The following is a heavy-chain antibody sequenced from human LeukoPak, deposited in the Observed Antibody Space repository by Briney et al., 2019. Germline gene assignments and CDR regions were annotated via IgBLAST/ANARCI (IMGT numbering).Heavy chain of an antibody. J-gene: IGHJ4*02. CDR3: AKDAGWPFDY. CDR1: GFIFSAYA. D-gene: IGHD6-19*01. V-gene: IGHV3-23*01. Sequence: PGGSLRLSCAASGFIFSAYALSWVRQAPGKGLEWVSATSGNGVKTYYAGSVKGRFTISRDNSKNTLYLQMNSLRAEDTAVYYCAKDAGWPFDYWGQGTLVTVSS. CDR2: TSGNGVKT.